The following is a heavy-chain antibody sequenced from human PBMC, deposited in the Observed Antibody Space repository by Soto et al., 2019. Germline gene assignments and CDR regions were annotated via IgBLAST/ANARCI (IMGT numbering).Heavy chain of an antibody. CDR1: GFTFSSYA. J-gene: IGHJ4*02. Sequence: GGSLRLSCGASGFTFSSYAMHWVRQAPGKGLEWVAVISYDGSNKYYADSVKGRFTISRDNSKNTLYLQMNSLRAEDTAVYYCARASVGSSGWFWGQGTLVTVSS. V-gene: IGHV3-30-3*01. CDR3: ARASVGSSGWF. CDR2: ISYDGSNK. D-gene: IGHD6-19*01.